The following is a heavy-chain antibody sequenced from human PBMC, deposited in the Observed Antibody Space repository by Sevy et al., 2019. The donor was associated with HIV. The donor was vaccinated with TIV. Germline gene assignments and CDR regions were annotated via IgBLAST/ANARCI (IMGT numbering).Heavy chain of an antibody. CDR3: ARGGWKAYCGGDCYLDY. D-gene: IGHD2-21*02. J-gene: IGHJ4*02. Sequence: GGSLRLSCAASGFTFSSYSMNWVRQAPGKGLEWVSSISSSSSYIYYADSVKGRFTISRDNAKNSLYLQMNSLRAEDTAVYYCARGGWKAYCGGDCYLDYWGQRTLVTVSS. CDR2: ISSSSSYI. CDR1: GFTFSSYS. V-gene: IGHV3-21*01.